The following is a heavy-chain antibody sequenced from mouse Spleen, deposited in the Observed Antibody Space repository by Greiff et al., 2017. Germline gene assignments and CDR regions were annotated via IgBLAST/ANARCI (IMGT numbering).Heavy chain of an antibody. Sequence: EVKVEESGGGLVKPGGSLKLSCAASGFTFSSYAMSWVRQTPEKRLEWVATISDGGSYTYYPDNVKGRFTISRDNAKNNLYLQMSHLKSEDTAMYYCARESGRMDYWGQGTSVTVSS. CDR1: GFTFSSYA. V-gene: IGHV5-4*01. CDR2: ISDGGSYT. J-gene: IGHJ4*01. CDR3: ARESGRMDY. D-gene: IGHD3-1*01.